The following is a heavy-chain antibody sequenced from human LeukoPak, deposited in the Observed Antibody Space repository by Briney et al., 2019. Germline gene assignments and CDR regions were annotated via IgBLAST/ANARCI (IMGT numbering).Heavy chain of an antibody. V-gene: IGHV1-8*03. Sequence: GASVKVSCKASGYTFTGYYMHWVRQAPGQGLEWMGWMNPNSGNTGYAQKFQGRVTITRNTSISTAYMELSSLRSEDTAVYYCARGSAGIVDYYYYYYMDVWGKGTTVTVSS. CDR2: MNPNSGNT. D-gene: IGHD6-13*01. CDR3: ARGSAGIVDYYYYYYMDV. J-gene: IGHJ6*03. CDR1: GYTFTGYY.